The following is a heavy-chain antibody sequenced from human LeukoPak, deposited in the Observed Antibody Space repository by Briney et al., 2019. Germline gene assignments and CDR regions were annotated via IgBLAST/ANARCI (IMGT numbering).Heavy chain of an antibody. Sequence: GSLRLSCAASGFTFSSYWMSWVRQPPGKGLEWIGEINHSGSTNYNPSLKSRVTISVDTSKNQFSLKLSSVTAADTAVYYCASYDYWGQGTLVTVSS. CDR2: INHSGST. CDR3: ASYDY. J-gene: IGHJ4*02. V-gene: IGHV4-34*01. CDR1: GFTFSSYW.